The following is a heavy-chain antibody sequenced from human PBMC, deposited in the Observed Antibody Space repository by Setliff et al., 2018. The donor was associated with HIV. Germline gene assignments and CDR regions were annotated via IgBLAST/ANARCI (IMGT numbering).Heavy chain of an antibody. CDR3: ARDRGITMIVVVPGPFDP. J-gene: IGHJ5*02. CDR2: IIPIFGTA. D-gene: IGHD3-22*01. Sequence: SVKVSCKASGGTFSSYAISWVRQAPGQGLEWMGRIIPIFGTANYAQKFQGRVTITADKSTSTAYTELSSLRSEDTAVYYCARDRGITMIVVVPGPFDPWGQGTLVTVSS. CDR1: GGTFSSYA. V-gene: IGHV1-69*06.